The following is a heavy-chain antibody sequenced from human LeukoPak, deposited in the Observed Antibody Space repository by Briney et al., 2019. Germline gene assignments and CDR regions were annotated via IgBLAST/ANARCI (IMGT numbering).Heavy chain of an antibody. CDR1: GGSFSGYY. D-gene: IGHD3-10*01. CDR2: INHSGST. V-gene: IGHV4-34*01. Sequence: PSETLSLTCAVYGGSFSGYYWSWICQPPGKGLEWIGEINHSGSTNYNPSLKSRVTISVDTSKNRFSLKLSSVTAADTAVYYCARPIWFGEDSPWFDPWGQGTLVTVSS. CDR3: ARPIWFGEDSPWFDP. J-gene: IGHJ5*02.